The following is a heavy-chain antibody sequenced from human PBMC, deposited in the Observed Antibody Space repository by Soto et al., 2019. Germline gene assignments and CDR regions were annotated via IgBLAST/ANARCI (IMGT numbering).Heavy chain of an antibody. V-gene: IGHV1-3*05. CDR3: ARDLDFAPDCYFDY. D-gene: IGHD2-21*02. J-gene: IGHJ4*02. CDR1: GYTFTQYV. Sequence: QVQLVQSGAEERKPGASVTVSCQTSGYTFTQYVIHWLRQAPGHGLEWMGWITAGKGDTRYSPKFQGRVTITRDTSASTAYMELSGLRSEDTALYYCARDLDFAPDCYFDYWGQGTLVTVSS. CDR2: ITAGKGDT.